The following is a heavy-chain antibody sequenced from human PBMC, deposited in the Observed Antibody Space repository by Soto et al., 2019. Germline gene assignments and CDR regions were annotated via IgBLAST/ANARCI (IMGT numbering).Heavy chain of an antibody. CDR1: GFTFSSYD. V-gene: IGHV3-13*04. CDR2: IGTGGDT. CDR3: ARDQRVYYYASSGNSCFGMDV. J-gene: IGHJ6*02. D-gene: IGHD3-22*01. Sequence: GGSLRLSCAASGFTFSSYDMHWVRQATGKGLEWVSAIGTGGDTYYPGSVKGRFTISRENAKNSLYLQMNSLRAGDTAVYYCARDQRVYYYASSGNSCFGMDVWGQGTTVTVSS.